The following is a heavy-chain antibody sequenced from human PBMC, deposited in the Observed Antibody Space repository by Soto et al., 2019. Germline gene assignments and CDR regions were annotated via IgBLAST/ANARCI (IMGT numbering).Heavy chain of an antibody. CDR1: GYTFTSYG. CDR3: ARAFCAVAGFYCGSCYPGDYYYGMDV. V-gene: IGHV1-18*04. Sequence: ASVKVSCKASGYTFTSYGISWVRQAPGQGLEWMGWISAYNGNTNYAQKLQGRVTMTTDTSTSTAYMELRSLRSDDTAVYYCARAFCAVAGFYCGSCYPGDYYYGMDVCGQGTTVTVS. D-gene: IGHD2-15*01. J-gene: IGHJ6*02. CDR2: ISAYNGNT.